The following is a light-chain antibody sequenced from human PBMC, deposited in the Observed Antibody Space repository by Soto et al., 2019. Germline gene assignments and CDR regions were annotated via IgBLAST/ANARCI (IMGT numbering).Light chain of an antibody. Sequence: IQLTQSPSSLSASVGDRFTVSCRASQNIDNYLNWYVQRPGKAPELLIYSTSNLKSGVPSRFRGSGSGTDFSLTINSLQSEDCATYYCQQSSNIPWTFGQGTKVDI. CDR3: QQSSNIPWT. V-gene: IGKV1-39*01. CDR1: QNIDNY. J-gene: IGKJ1*01. CDR2: STS.